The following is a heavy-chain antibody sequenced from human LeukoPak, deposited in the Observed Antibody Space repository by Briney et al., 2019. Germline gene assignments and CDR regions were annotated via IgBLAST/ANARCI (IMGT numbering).Heavy chain of an antibody. V-gene: IGHV3-53*05. CDR2: IYSGGST. CDR1: GFTVSSNY. J-gene: IGHJ6*03. D-gene: IGHD6-19*01. Sequence: GGSLRLSCAASGFTVSSNYMTWVRQAPGKGLKWVSHIYSGGSTFYADSVKGRFTISRDNSKNTLYLQMNSLRAEDTAVYYCAKGDSSGWFYYYYYYMDVWGKGTTVTISS. CDR3: AKGDSSGWFYYYYYYMDV.